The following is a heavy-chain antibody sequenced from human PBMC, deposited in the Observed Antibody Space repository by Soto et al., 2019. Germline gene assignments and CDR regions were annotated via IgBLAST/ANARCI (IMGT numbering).Heavy chain of an antibody. CDR1: GFTFSSYA. D-gene: IGHD6-19*01. V-gene: IGHV3-30-3*01. J-gene: IGHJ4*02. Sequence: QVQLVESGGGVVQPGRSLRLSCAASGFTFSSYAMHWVRQAPGKGLEWVAVISYDGSNKYYADSVKGRFTISRDNSKNTLYLQMNSLRAEDTAVYYCARDSSGWIDYWGQGTLVTVSS. CDR2: ISYDGSNK. CDR3: ARDSSGWIDY.